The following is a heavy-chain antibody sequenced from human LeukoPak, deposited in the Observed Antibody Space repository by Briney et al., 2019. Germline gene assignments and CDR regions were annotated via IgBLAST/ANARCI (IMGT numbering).Heavy chain of an antibody. J-gene: IGHJ4*02. D-gene: IGHD4-17*01. Sequence: KPSETLSLTCAVYGGSFSGYYWSWIRQPPGKGLEWIGEINHSGSTNYNPSLKSRVTISVDTSKNQFSLKLSSVTAADTAVYYCARGQGTVTTHWGQGTLVTVPS. CDR1: GGSFSGYY. CDR3: ARGQGTVTTH. CDR2: INHSGST. V-gene: IGHV4-34*01.